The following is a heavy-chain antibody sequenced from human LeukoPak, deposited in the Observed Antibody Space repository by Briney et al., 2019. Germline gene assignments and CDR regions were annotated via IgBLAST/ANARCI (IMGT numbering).Heavy chain of an antibody. D-gene: IGHD4-17*01. CDR1: GFNFSTYG. V-gene: IGHV3-33*01. J-gene: IGHJ4*02. CDR3: VGAYGDYLSY. Sequence: PGGSLRLSCAASGFNFSTYGMHWVRQAPGKGLEGVAVIWYDGNNEYYADSVKGRFTISRDNSKNTLYLQMDSLRADDTAVYYCVGAYGDYLSYWGQGTLVTVSS. CDR2: IWYDGNNE.